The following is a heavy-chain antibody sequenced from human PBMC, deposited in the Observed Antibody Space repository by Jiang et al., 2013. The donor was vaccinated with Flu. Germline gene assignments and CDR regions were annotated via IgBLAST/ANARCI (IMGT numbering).Heavy chain of an antibody. V-gene: IGHV5-51*01. J-gene: IGHJ4*02. CDR1: GYRFSNFW. D-gene: IGHD4-23*01. CDR2: INPEDSDT. CDR3: ARHYRAFYGGNSYFDL. Sequence: VQLVESGVEVKKPGESLKISCKGSGYRFSNFWIAWVRQMPGKGLEWMGIINPEDSDTRYSPSFRGQVTISADQSINTAYLQWNSLGASDTAMYFCARHYRAFYGGNSYFDLLGPGEPWSTVSS.